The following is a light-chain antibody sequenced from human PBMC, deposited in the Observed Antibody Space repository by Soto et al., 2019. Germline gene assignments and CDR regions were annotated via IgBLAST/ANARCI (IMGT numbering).Light chain of an antibody. Sequence: IQLTQSPSSLSASVGDRVTISCRASQGIPNFLAWYQQKPGKAPKLLIYGASTLQSGVPSRFSGSGSGTDFTLTISSLKTEDFATFYCQQLNSFPIPFGPGTKVYIK. CDR3: QQLNSFPIP. CDR2: GAS. J-gene: IGKJ3*01. V-gene: IGKV1-9*01. CDR1: QGIPNF.